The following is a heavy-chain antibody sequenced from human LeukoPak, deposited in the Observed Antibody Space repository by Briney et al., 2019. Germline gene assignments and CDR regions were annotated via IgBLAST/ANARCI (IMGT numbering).Heavy chain of an antibody. V-gene: IGHV3-9*01. CDR1: GFTFDDYA. J-gene: IGHJ4*02. CDR2: ISWNSGSI. Sequence: GGSLRLSCAASGFTFDDYAMHWVRQAPGKGLGWVSGISWNSGSIGYADSVKGRFTISRDNAKNSLYLQMNSLRAEDTALYYCAKDSASYYYGSGSYDWGQGTLVTVSS. CDR3: AKDSASYYYGSGSYD. D-gene: IGHD3-10*01.